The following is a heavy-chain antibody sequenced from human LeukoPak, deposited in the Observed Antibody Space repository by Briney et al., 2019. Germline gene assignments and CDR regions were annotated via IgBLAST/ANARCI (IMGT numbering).Heavy chain of an antibody. V-gene: IGHV3-23*01. D-gene: IGHD6-19*01. CDR1: GFTFSSYA. Sequence: GGSLTLSCAASGFTFSSYAMSWVRQAPGKGLEWVSAISGSGGSTYYADSVKGRFTISRDNSKNTLYLQMNSLRAEDTAVYYCAKVGTGWSSFDYWGQGTLVTVSS. CDR2: ISGSGGST. J-gene: IGHJ4*02. CDR3: AKVGTGWSSFDY.